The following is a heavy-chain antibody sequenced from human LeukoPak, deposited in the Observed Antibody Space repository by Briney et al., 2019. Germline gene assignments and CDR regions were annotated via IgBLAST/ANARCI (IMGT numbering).Heavy chain of an antibody. CDR1: GFTFSSYA. D-gene: IGHD5-18*01. CDR2: IKEDGRQK. V-gene: IGHV3-7*01. J-gene: IGHJ4*02. CDR3: ARDRWGYSYGGD. Sequence: PGGSLRLSCAASGFTFSSYAMHWVRQAPGKGLEWVANIKEDGRQKYYVDSVKGRFTISRDNAKNSLYLQMNRLRAEDAAVYYCARDRWGYSYGGDWGQGTLVTVSS.